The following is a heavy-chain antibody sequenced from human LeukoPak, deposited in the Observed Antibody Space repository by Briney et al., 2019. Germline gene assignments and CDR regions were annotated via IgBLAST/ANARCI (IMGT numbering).Heavy chain of an antibody. V-gene: IGHV3-33*08. Sequence: GGSLRLSCAASGFTFSSYWMNWVRQAPGKGLEWVAVIWYDGSNKYYADSVKGRFTISRDNSKNTLYLQMNSLRAEDTAVYYCARANSNYDSSGYYFYYYYMDVWGKGTTVTVSS. CDR2: IWYDGSNK. J-gene: IGHJ6*03. CDR3: ARANSNYDSSGYYFYYYYMDV. D-gene: IGHD3-22*01. CDR1: GFTFSSYW.